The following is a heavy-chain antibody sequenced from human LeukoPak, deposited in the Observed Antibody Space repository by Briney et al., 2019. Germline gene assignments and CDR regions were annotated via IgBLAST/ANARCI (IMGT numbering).Heavy chain of an antibody. Sequence: GGSLRLSCAASGFTFTDAWMRRVRQAPGKGLEWVGHIKSKADYGTTHYAAPVKDRFTISRDDSKNTQYLQMNSLKTEDTAVYYCSAMRDFGFWGQGTLVTVSP. CDR3: SAMRDFGF. V-gene: IGHV3-15*06. J-gene: IGHJ4*02. CDR2: IKSKADYGTT. CDR1: GFTFTDAW.